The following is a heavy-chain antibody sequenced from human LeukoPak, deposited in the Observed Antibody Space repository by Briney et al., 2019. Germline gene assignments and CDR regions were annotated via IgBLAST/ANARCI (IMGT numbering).Heavy chain of an antibody. Sequence: PSETLPLTCAVYGGSFSGYYWSWIRQPPGKGLEWIGEINHSGSTNYNPSLKSRVTISVDTSKNQFSLKLSSVTAADTAVYYCARRIGVRPRGYSYVFYSGVDYWGQGTLVTVSS. J-gene: IGHJ4*02. CDR1: GGSFSGYY. CDR3: ARRIGVRPRGYSYVFYSGVDY. CDR2: INHSGST. V-gene: IGHV4-34*01. D-gene: IGHD5-18*01.